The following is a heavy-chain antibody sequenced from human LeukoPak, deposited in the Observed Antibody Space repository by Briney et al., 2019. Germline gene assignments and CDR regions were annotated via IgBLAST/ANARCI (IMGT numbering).Heavy chain of an antibody. Sequence: GGSLRLSCAASGFTFSSYGMHWVRQAPGKGLEWVAVISYDGSNKYYADSVKGRFTISRDNSKNTLYLQMNSLRAEDTAVYYCARDARGPIAVAGLVDYWGQGTLVTVSS. CDR2: ISYDGSNK. CDR3: ARDARGPIAVAGLVDY. V-gene: IGHV3-30*06. J-gene: IGHJ4*02. D-gene: IGHD6-19*01. CDR1: GFTFSSYG.